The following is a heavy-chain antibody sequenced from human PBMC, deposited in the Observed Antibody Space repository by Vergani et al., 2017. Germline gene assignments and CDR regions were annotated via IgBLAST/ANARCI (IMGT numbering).Heavy chain of an antibody. CDR2: ISSNGGST. J-gene: IGHJ3*02. Sequence: EVQLLESGGGLVQPGGSLRLSCAASGFTFSSYAMHWVRQAPGKGLEYVSAISSNGGSTYYANSVKGRFTISRDNSKNTLYLQMGSLRAEDMAVYYCARVTATYAFDIWGQGTMVTVSS. D-gene: IGHD4-23*01. CDR3: ARVTATYAFDI. V-gene: IGHV3-64*01. CDR1: GFTFSSYA.